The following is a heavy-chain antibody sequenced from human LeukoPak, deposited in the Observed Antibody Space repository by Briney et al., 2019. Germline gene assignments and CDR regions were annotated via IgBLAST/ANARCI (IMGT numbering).Heavy chain of an antibody. CDR3: ARGADAFDI. CDR1: GIDFSSYD. J-gene: IGHJ3*02. Sequence: GGSLRLSCAASGIDFSSYDMHWVRQTTGKGLEWVSTIGTAGDTYYPGSVKGRFTISRENAKNSLYLQMNSLRAGDTAVYYCARGADAFDIWGQGTTVTISS. V-gene: IGHV3-13*04. CDR2: IGTAGDT.